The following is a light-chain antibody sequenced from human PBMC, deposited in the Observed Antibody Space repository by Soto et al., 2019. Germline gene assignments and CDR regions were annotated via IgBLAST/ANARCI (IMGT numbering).Light chain of an antibody. CDR1: QSVSSSY. CDR2: GAS. J-gene: IGKJ1*01. V-gene: IGKV3-20*01. CDR3: QQYGSSLLT. Sequence: EIVLTQSPGTLSLSPGERATLSCRASQSVSSSYLAWYQQKPGQAPRLLIYGASTRATGIPDRFSGSGSGTAFTLTISRLEPEDFAVYSCQQYGSSLLTFGQGTKVEIK.